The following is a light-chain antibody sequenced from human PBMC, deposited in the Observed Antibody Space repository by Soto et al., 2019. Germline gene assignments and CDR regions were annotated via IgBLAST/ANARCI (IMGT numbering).Light chain of an antibody. CDR1: QGISSY. V-gene: IGKV1-8*01. CDR2: AAS. CDR3: QQYHSYPRT. J-gene: IGKJ1*01. Sequence: AIRMTQSPSSLSASTGDRVTITCRASQGISSYLAWYQQKPGKAPKLLIYAASTLQSGVPSRFSGSGSGTDFTLTISCLQSEDFATYYCQQYHSYPRTFGQGNKVDTK.